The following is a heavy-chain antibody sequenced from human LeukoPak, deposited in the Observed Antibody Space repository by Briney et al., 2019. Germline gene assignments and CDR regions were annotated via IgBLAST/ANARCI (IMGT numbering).Heavy chain of an antibody. D-gene: IGHD3-3*01. CDR3: ARSETTGASNVLRFLEWLSPFDH. CDR1: GFTFSSYE. CDR2: ISSSGSTI. V-gene: IGHV3-48*03. J-gene: IGHJ4*02. Sequence: GGSLRLSCAASGFTFSSYEMNWVRQAPGKGLEWVSYISSSGSTIYYADSVEGRFTISRDNSKNMLYLQMNSLRAEDTAVYYCARSETTGASNVLRFLEWLSPFDHWGQGTLVTVSS.